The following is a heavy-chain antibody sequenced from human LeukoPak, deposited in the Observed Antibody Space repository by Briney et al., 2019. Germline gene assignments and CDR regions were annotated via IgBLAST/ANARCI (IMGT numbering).Heavy chain of an antibody. V-gene: IGHV4-34*01. Sequence: SETLSLTCAVYGGSFSGYYWSWIRQPPGKGLEWIGEINHSGSTNYNSSLKSRVTISVDTSKNQFSLKLSSVTAAHTAVYYCARRDYRKRMDYWGQGTLVTVSS. D-gene: IGHD1-14*01. CDR2: INHSGST. J-gene: IGHJ4*02. CDR3: ARRDYRKRMDY. CDR1: GGSFSGYY.